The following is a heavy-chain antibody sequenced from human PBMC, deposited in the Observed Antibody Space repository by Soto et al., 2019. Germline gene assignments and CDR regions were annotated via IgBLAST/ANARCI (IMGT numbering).Heavy chain of an antibody. V-gene: IGHV2-5*01. CDR3: TLRQDTSRGPIY. J-gene: IGHJ4*02. CDR1: GFSLTSRGMT. CDR2: NT. Sequence: SGPTLVNPTQTLTLTCTVSGFSLTSRGMTVGWIRQPPGKAPEWLAPNTEYSPSLQSRLTFTKDTSKNQVVLTMTNMDPVDTATYYCTLRQDTSRGPIYWGQGVMVTVSS. D-gene: IGHD6-13*01.